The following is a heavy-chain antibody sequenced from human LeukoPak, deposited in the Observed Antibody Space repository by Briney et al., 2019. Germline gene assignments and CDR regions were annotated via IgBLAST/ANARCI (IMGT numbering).Heavy chain of an antibody. CDR2: IYYSGST. CDR3: ARRVNYYDSSGYLD. J-gene: IGHJ4*02. Sequence: SETLSLTCTVSGGSISSYYWSWIRQPPGKGLEWIGYIYYSGSTNYNPSLKSRVTISVDTPKNQFSLKLSSVTAADTAVYYCARRVNYYDSSGYLDWGQGTLVTVSS. CDR1: GGSISSYY. V-gene: IGHV4-59*01. D-gene: IGHD3-22*01.